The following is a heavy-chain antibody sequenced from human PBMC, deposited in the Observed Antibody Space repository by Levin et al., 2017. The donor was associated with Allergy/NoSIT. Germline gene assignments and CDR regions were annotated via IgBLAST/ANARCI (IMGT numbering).Heavy chain of an antibody. CDR2: ISFGSTYI. V-gene: IGHV3-21*04. Sequence: GGSLRLSCAASGFTFNTFIMNWVRQAPGKGLEWVASISFGSTYIYYADSVKGRFTISRDDAKSSLYLQMNSLRAEDAAVYYCERDNRHLYYDSGGYYPPVDAFDIWGRGTLVTISS. D-gene: IGHD3-22*01. CDR1: GFTFNTFI. CDR3: ERDNRHLYYDSGGYYPPVDAFDI. J-gene: IGHJ3*02.